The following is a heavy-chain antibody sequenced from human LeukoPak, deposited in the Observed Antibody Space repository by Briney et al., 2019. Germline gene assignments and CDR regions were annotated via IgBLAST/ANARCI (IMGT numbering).Heavy chain of an antibody. Sequence: PGGSLRLSCAASAFPFSDFWMSWVRPAPGKGLEGVATIRQNRRQTYHLDSVKGRCTISRDNAESSLYLQMNSLTAEDTAIYYCTRGWQQLPDYWGQGTLVTVSS. CDR1: AFPFSDFW. CDR3: TRGWQQLPDY. J-gene: IGHJ4*02. D-gene: IGHD1-26*01. CDR2: IRQNRRQT. V-gene: IGHV3-7*01.